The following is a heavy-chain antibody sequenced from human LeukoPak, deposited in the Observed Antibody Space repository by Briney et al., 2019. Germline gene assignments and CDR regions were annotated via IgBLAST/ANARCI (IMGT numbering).Heavy chain of an antibody. J-gene: IGHJ6*03. V-gene: IGHV7-4-1*02. D-gene: IGHD3-10*01. CDR3: AREGYGSGSYYSYYYYYMDV. Sequence: ASVKVSCKASGYTFTSYAINWVRQAPGQGLEWMGWINTNTGNPTYAQGFTGRFVFSLDTSVSTAYLQISSLKAEDTAVYYCAREGYGSGSYYSYYYYYMDVWGKGTTVTVSS. CDR2: INTNTGNP. CDR1: GYTFTSYA.